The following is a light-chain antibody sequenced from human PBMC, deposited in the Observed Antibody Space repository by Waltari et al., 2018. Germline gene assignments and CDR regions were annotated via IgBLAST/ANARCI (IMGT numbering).Light chain of an antibody. Sequence: DIQMTQSPSSLSASVGDRVTITCRASQSISSYLNWYQQKPGKAPKLLIYAASSLQSGVPSRFSGSGSGTDFTLTISSLQPEDFATYYCQQSYSTPPYTFGQGTKVELK. CDR2: AAS. CDR1: QSISSY. J-gene: IGKJ2*01. CDR3: QQSYSTPPYT. V-gene: IGKV1-39*01.